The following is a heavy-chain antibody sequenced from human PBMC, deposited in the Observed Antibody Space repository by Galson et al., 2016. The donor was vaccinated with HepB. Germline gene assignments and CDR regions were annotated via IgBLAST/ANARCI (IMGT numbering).Heavy chain of an antibody. Sequence: SLRLSCAASGFTFSKYWMHWVRQAPGKGLVWVSRINGDGSSTAYADSVKGRFTISRDNAKKTQSLEMNSLRAEDTAVYYCVREHEVAGGGTGGFDIWGPGTTVTVSS. CDR3: VREHEVAGGGTGGFDI. D-gene: IGHD6-19*01. J-gene: IGHJ3*02. V-gene: IGHV3-74*01. CDR1: GFTFSKYW. CDR2: INGDGSST.